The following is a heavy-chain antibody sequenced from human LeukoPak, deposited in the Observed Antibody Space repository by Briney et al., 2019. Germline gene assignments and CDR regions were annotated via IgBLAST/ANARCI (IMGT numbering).Heavy chain of an antibody. J-gene: IGHJ3*02. CDR3: ARGLYCGGDCYVDAFDI. CDR1: GGTFSSYT. CDR2: IIPILGIA. D-gene: IGHD2-21*01. Sequence: SVKVSCKASGGTFSSYTISWVRQAPGQGLEWMGRIIPILGIADYAQKFQGRVTITADKSTSTAYMELSSLRSEDTAVYYCARGLYCGGDCYVDAFDIWGQGTMVTVSS. V-gene: IGHV1-69*02.